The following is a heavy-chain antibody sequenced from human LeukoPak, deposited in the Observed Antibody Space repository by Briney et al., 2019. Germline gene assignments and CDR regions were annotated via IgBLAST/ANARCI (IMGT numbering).Heavy chain of an antibody. D-gene: IGHD5-12*01. Sequence: PGGSLRLSCAASGFTFSSYWMSWVRQAPGKGLEWVANIKQDGSEKYYVDSVKGRFTISRDNAKNSLYLQMNSLRVEDTAVYYCARIVATITNWFDPWGQGTLVTVSS. CDR3: ARIVATITNWFDP. J-gene: IGHJ5*02. V-gene: IGHV3-7*05. CDR1: GFTFSSYW. CDR2: IKQDGSEK.